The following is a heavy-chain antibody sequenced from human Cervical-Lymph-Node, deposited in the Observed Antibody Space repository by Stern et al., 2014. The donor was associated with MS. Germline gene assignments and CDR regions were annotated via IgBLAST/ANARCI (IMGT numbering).Heavy chain of an antibody. CDR3: AKRIAAAGTHPGTFDY. D-gene: IGHD6-13*01. CDR1: GFTFSTYG. CDR2: TSSDGSNK. V-gene: IGHV3-30*18. J-gene: IGHJ4*02. Sequence: VQLEESGGGVVQPGRSLRLSCEASGFTFSTYGMHWVRQAPGKGLEWVAVTSSDGSNKYYADSVKGRFTVSRDNSKNTLYLQMNSLRAEDTAVYYCAKRIAAAGTHPGTFDYWGQGTLVTVSS.